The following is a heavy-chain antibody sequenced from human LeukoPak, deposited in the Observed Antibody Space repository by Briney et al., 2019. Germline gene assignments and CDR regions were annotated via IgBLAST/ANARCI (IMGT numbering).Heavy chain of an antibody. CDR1: GYIFTSYY. D-gene: IGHD3-16*01. J-gene: IGHJ4*02. V-gene: IGHV1-46*01. Sequence: GASVRVSCKASGYIFTSYYMHWVRQAPGEGLEWMGIINPTGGSTSYAQKFQGRVTMTRDTSTSTVYMELSSLRSEDTAVYYCARDADYVWGSLGYWGQGTLVTVSS. CDR2: INPTGGST. CDR3: ARDADYVWGSLGY.